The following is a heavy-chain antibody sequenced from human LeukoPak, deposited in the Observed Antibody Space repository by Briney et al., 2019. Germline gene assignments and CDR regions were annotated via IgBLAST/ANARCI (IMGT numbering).Heavy chain of an antibody. V-gene: IGHV3-74*01. CDR2: INGDGSTI. Sequence: GGSLRLSCAASGFTFSSYGMHWVRQAPGKGLVWVSLINGDGSTISYADSVKGRFTISRDNAKNRLYLQMNSLGAEDTAVYYCASTIGSAGTQYWGQGTLVTVSS. CDR3: ASTIGSAGTQY. CDR1: GFTFSSYG. D-gene: IGHD6-13*01. J-gene: IGHJ4*02.